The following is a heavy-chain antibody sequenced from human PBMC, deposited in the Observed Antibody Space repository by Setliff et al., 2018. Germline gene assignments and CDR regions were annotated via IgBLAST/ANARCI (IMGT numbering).Heavy chain of an antibody. Sequence: SETLSLTCAVYGGSFSAYYWSWIRQPPGKGLEWIGEINHSGSTKYNPSLKSRVTISVDTSKSQFSLQVTSLAATGTALYFCARHEFVGGYYGSVTYRHFDYWGQGILVTVSS. CDR3: ARHEFVGGYYGSVTYRHFDY. D-gene: IGHD3-10*01. CDR2: INHSGST. CDR1: GGSFSAYY. V-gene: IGHV4-34*01. J-gene: IGHJ4*02.